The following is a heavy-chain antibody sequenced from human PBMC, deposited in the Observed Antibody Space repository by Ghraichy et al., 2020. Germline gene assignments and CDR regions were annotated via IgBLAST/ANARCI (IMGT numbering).Heavy chain of an antibody. Sequence: ASVKVSCKTSGYTFSSYAITWVRQAPGQGLEWMGWISGFSGETSYAQNFQGRVSMTTDTSSTAAYMELRSLTYDDTAVYYCTRTWGRAGDVDFWGQGTLVPVSS. CDR1: GYTFSSYA. CDR2: ISGFSGET. J-gene: IGHJ4*02. CDR3: TRTWGRAGDVDF. V-gene: IGHV1-18*04. D-gene: IGHD7-27*01.